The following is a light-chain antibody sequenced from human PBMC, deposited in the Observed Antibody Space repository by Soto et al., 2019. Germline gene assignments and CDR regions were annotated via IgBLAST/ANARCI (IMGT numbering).Light chain of an antibody. J-gene: IGKJ1*01. CDR1: QTISSW. Sequence: DIPMTQAPSTLSGSVGDRVTITCRASQTISSWLAWYQQKPGKAPKLLIYKASTLKSGVPSRVSGSGSGTEFTLTISSLQPDDFATYYCQHYNSYSEACGQGTKVELK. V-gene: IGKV1-5*03. CDR2: KAS. CDR3: QHYNSYSEA.